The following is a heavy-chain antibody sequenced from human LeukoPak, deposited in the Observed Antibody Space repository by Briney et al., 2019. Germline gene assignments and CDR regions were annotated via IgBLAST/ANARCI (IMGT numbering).Heavy chain of an antibody. CDR3: AILAYCGGDCYRSTASD. V-gene: IGHV1-69-2*01. J-gene: IGHJ4*02. D-gene: IGHD2-21*01. Sequence: ATVKISCKVSGYTFTDYYVHWVQQAPGKGLEWMGLVDPEDGETIYAEKFQGRVTITANTSTDTAYMELSSLRSEDTAVYYCAILAYCGGDCYRSTASDWGQGTLVTVSS. CDR1: GYTFTDYY. CDR2: VDPEDGET.